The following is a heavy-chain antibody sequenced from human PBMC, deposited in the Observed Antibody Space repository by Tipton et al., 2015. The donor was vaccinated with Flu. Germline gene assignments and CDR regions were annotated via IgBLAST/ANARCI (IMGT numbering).Heavy chain of an antibody. CDR3: VRHSPQGGAMADPFDY. D-gene: IGHD6-19*01. J-gene: IGHJ4*02. V-gene: IGHV4-38-2*01. CDR1: GYSVSSGFY. Sequence: TLSLTCVVSGYSVSSGFYWAWIRQSPRKGLEYLGSMYHSGNRHYSPSLRSRVTVSVDPSNNQFSLKLSSVTAADTAIYYCVRHSPQGGAMADPFDYWGQGTLVSVSS. CDR2: MYHSGNR.